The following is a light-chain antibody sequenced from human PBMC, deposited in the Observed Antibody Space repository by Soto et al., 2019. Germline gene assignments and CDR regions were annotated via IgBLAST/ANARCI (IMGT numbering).Light chain of an antibody. CDR2: AAS. J-gene: IGKJ5*01. Sequence: DIQMTQSPSSLSASVGDRVTITCLASQSISSYLNWYQQKPGKAPKLLIYAASSLQSGVPSRFSSSGSGTDFTLTISSLQPEDFATYYCQQSYSTPITCGQGTRREIK. CDR3: QQSYSTPIT. V-gene: IGKV1-39*01. CDR1: QSISSY.